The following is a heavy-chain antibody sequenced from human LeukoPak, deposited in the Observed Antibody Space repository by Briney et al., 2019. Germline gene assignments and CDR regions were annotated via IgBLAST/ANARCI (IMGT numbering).Heavy chain of an antibody. CDR2: SNPNSGGT. J-gene: IGHJ3*02. D-gene: IGHD3-22*01. CDR1: GYTFTGYY. Sequence: ASVKVSCKASGYTFTGYYMHWVRQAPGQGVEWMGWSNPNSGGTNYAQKFQGRVTMTRDTSISAAYMELSRLRSDDTAVYYCARDIAVVVITTAHDAFDIWGQGTMVTVSS. CDR3: ARDIAVVVITTAHDAFDI. V-gene: IGHV1-2*02.